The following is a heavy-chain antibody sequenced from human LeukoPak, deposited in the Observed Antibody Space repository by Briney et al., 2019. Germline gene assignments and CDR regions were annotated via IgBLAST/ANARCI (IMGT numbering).Heavy chain of an antibody. CDR3: ARDSGYYGSGSLHNWFDP. V-gene: IGHV1-46*01. D-gene: IGHD3-10*01. CDR1: GYTFTSYY. Sequence: GASVKVSCKASGYTFTSYYMHWVRQAPGQGLEWMGIINPSGGSRSYAQKFQGRVTMTRDTSTSTAYMELRSLRSDDTAVYYCARDSGYYGSGSLHNWFDPWGQGTLVTVSS. J-gene: IGHJ5*02. CDR2: INPSGGSR.